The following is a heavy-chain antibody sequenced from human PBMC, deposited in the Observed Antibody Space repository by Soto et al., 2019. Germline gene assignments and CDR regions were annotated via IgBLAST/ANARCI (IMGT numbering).Heavy chain of an antibody. D-gene: IGHD1-20*01. CDR3: ARRYGRNFDY. CDR2: IYYSGST. CDR1: GGSISSYY. V-gene: IGHV4-59*01. Sequence: QVQLQESGPGLVKPSETLSLTCTVSGGSISSYYWSWIRQPPGKGLEWIGYIYYSGSTNYNPSLXGRVAIXXDTSKNQFSLKLSSVTAADTAVYYCARRYGRNFDYWGQGTLVTVSS. J-gene: IGHJ4*02.